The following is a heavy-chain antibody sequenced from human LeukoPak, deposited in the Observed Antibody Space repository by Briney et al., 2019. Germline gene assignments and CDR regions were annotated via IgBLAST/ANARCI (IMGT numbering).Heavy chain of an antibody. Sequence: GASVKVSCKASGGTFSSYAISWVRQAPGQGLEWMGGIIPIFGTANYAQKFQGRVTITADKSTSTAYMELSSLRSEDTAVYYCARDTEAGDYYDSSGYPGDYWGQGTLVTVSS. CDR1: GGTFSSYA. D-gene: IGHD3-22*01. CDR3: ARDTEAGDYYDSSGYPGDY. V-gene: IGHV1-69*06. CDR2: IIPIFGTA. J-gene: IGHJ4*02.